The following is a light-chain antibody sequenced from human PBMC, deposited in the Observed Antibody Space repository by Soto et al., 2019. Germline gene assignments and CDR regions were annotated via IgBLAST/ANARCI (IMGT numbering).Light chain of an antibody. CDR3: QQRSNWPLT. Sequence: EIVLTQSPATLSLSPGDRATLSCRASQSVSSYLAWYQQKPGQAPRLLIYDASNRATGIPARFSGSGSGTDFTLTISSLEPEDFAAYYCQQRSNWPLTFGRGTKVEIK. J-gene: IGKJ4*01. V-gene: IGKV3-11*01. CDR1: QSVSSY. CDR2: DAS.